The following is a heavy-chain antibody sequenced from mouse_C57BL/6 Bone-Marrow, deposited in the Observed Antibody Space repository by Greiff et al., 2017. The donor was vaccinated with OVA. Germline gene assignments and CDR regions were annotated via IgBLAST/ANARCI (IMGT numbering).Heavy chain of an antibody. CDR1: GFTFSSYA. D-gene: IGHD1-1*01. J-gene: IGHJ3*01. Sequence: DVHLVESGGGLVKPGGSLKLSCAASGFTFSSYAMSWVRQTPEKRLEWVATISDGGSYTYYPANVKGRFTISRDNAKNNLYLQMSHLKSEDTAMYYCARESIYYGSSYGFAYWGQGTLVTVSA. V-gene: IGHV5-4*01. CDR2: ISDGGSYT. CDR3: ARESIYYGSSYGFAY.